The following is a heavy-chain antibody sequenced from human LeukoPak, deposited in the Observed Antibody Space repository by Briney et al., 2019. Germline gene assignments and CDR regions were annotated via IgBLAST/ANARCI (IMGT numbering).Heavy chain of an antibody. CDR1: GFTFSSYT. J-gene: IGHJ4*02. D-gene: IGHD3-9*01. Sequence: PGGSLRLSCAASGFTFSSYTMSWVRQAPGKGLEWVSAISGSGGSTYYADSVKGRFTISRDNSKNTLYLQMNSLRAEDTAVYYCARINYDILTGYIDFWGQGTLVPVSS. V-gene: IGHV3-23*01. CDR3: ARINYDILTGYIDF. CDR2: ISGSGGST.